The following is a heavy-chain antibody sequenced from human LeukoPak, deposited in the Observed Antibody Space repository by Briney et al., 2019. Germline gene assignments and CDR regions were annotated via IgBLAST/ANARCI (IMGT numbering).Heavy chain of an antibody. CDR1: GFTFSSYW. Sequence: PGGSLRLSCAASGFTFSSYWMSWVRQAPGKGLEWVVNIKQDGSAKYSVDSVKGRFTISRDNAKNSLYLQMNSPRAEDTAVYYCARAASGSYPGYFDYWGQGTLVTVSS. J-gene: IGHJ4*02. CDR2: IKQDGSAK. D-gene: IGHD1-26*01. V-gene: IGHV3-7*01. CDR3: ARAASGSYPGYFDY.